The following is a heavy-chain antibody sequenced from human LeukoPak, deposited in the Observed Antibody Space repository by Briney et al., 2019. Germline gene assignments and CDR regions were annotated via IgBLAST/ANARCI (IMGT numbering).Heavy chain of an antibody. Sequence: RASVKVSCKASSYTFTSYGISWVRQAAGQGPEWMGWISAYNGNTNYAQNLQGRVTLTTDTTTSTAYMELRSLRSDDTAVYYCARARTVAYYSYGMDVWGQGTTVTVSS. CDR3: ARARTVAYYSYGMDV. D-gene: IGHD4-23*01. J-gene: IGHJ6*02. V-gene: IGHV1-18*01. CDR1: SYTFTSYG. CDR2: ISAYNGNT.